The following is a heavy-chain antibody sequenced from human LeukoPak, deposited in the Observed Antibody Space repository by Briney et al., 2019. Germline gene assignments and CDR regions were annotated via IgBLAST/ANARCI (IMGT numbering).Heavy chain of an antibody. D-gene: IGHD4-17*01. V-gene: IGHV1-69*13. Sequence: SVKVTCKASGGTFSSYAISWVRQAPGQGLEWMGGIIPIFGTANYAQKFQDRVTITADESTSTAYMELSSLRSEDTAVYYCARDPRDYGAHYYYGMDVWGQGTTVTVSS. CDR2: IIPIFGTA. CDR3: ARDPRDYGAHYYYGMDV. J-gene: IGHJ6*02. CDR1: GGTFSSYA.